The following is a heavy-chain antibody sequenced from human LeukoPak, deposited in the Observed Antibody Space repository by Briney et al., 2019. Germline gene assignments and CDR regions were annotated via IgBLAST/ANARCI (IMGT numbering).Heavy chain of an antibody. Sequence: SETLSLTCTVSGGSISSYYWSWIRQPPGKGLEWIGYIYTSGSTNYNPSLKSRVTISVDTSKNQFSLKLSSVTAADTAVYYCARLIRSSGAYNWFDPWGQGTLVTVSS. CDR1: GGSISSYY. V-gene: IGHV4-4*09. CDR3: ARLIRSSGAYNWFDP. D-gene: IGHD6-6*01. J-gene: IGHJ5*02. CDR2: IYTSGST.